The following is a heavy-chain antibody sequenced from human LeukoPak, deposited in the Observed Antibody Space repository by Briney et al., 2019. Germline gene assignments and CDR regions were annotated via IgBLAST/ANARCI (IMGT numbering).Heavy chain of an antibody. CDR2: ISGSGDTT. V-gene: IGHV3-23*01. D-gene: IGHD6-19*01. Sequence: GGSLRLSCAASGFTFNTYDMSWVRQAPGKGLEWVSNISGSGDTTYYADSVKGRFTISRDNSKNTLYLQMNTLRAEDTAVYFCANSLGLITVASRYFQHWGQGTLVTVSS. J-gene: IGHJ1*01. CDR3: ANSLGLITVASRYFQH. CDR1: GFTFNTYD.